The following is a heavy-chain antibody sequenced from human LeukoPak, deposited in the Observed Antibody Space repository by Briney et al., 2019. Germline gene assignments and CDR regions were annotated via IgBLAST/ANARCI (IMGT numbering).Heavy chain of an antibody. Sequence: ASVKVSCKASGYTFTSCFMHWVRQAPGQGLEWMGVINPSGGSTSYAQKFQGRVTMTRDTSTSTVSMELSSLRFEDTAVYYCARGPYSGDWHFDFWGQGTLVTVSS. CDR1: GYTFTSCF. J-gene: IGHJ4*02. D-gene: IGHD6-19*01. V-gene: IGHV1-46*01. CDR2: INPSGGST. CDR3: ARGPYSGDWHFDF.